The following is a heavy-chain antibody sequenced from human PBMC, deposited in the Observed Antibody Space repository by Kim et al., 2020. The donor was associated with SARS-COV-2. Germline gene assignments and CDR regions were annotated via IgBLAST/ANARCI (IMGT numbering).Heavy chain of an antibody. CDR1: GFTFSSYA. V-gene: IGHV3-64D*09. Sequence: GGSLRLSCSASGFTFSSYAMHWVRQAPGKGLEYVSAISSNGGSTYYADSVKGRFTISRDNSKNTLYLQMSSLRAEDTAVYYCVKGRITGTTWEAFDIWGQGTMVTVSS. CDR3: VKGRITGTTWEAFDI. D-gene: IGHD1-20*01. CDR2: ISSNGGST. J-gene: IGHJ3*02.